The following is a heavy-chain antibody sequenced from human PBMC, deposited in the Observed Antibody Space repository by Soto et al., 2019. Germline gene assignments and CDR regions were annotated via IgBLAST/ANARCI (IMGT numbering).Heavy chain of an antibody. Sequence: QVQLVQSGAEVKKPGSSVKVSCKASGGTFSSYAISWVRQAPGQGLEWMGGLIPIFGTANYAQKFQGRVTISADESTSTAYRGLSSLRSEDTAVYYCARDEGDEVWHYGMDVWGQGTTVTVSS. CDR3: ARDEGDEVWHYGMDV. CDR2: LIPIFGTA. CDR1: GGTFSSYA. V-gene: IGHV1-69*01. J-gene: IGHJ6*02. D-gene: IGHD3-16*01.